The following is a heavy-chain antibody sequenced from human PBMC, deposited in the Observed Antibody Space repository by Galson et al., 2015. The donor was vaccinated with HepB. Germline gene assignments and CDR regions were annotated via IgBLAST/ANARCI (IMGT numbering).Heavy chain of an antibody. CDR1: GFTFDDYA. Sequence: SLRLSCAASGFTFDDYAMHWVRQAPGKGLEWVSGISWNSGSIGYADSVKGRFTISRDNAKNSLYLQMNSLRAEDTALYYCAKGGLSESLGNWGQGTLVTVSS. D-gene: IGHD3-16*01. V-gene: IGHV3-9*01. J-gene: IGHJ4*02. CDR3: AKGGLSESLGN. CDR2: ISWNSGSI.